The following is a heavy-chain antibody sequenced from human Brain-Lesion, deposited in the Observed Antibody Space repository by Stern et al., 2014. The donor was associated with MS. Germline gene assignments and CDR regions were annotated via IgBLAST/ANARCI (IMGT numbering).Heavy chain of an antibody. CDR2: INPNTGGT. Sequence: QVQLMQSGAEVKKPGASVKVSCKTSGYIFTGYYIHWVRQAPGQGLEWMAWINPNTGGTKYEQKFQGRVTMSRDTSISTAYVELSSLTSDDTAVYYCARDQRGITIFGVVTDYYYLGMDVWGQGTTDTVSS. CDR3: ARDQRGITIFGVVTDYYYLGMDV. D-gene: IGHD3-3*01. V-gene: IGHV1-2*02. CDR1: GYIFTGYY. J-gene: IGHJ6*02.